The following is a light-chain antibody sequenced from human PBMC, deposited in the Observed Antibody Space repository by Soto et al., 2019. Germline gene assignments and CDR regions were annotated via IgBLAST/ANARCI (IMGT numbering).Light chain of an antibody. CDR1: QSISSW. CDR3: QQYNSYWT. CDR2: DAS. V-gene: IGKV1-5*01. Sequence: DIQMTQSPFSLSAPVGDRVTITCRASQSISSWLAWYQQKPGKAPKLLIYDASSLESGVPSRFSGSGSGTEFTLTISSLQPDDFATYYCQQYNSYWTFGQGTKVDIK. J-gene: IGKJ1*01.